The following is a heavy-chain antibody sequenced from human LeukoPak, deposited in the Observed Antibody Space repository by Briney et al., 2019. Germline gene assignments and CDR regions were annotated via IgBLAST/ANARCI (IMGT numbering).Heavy chain of an antibody. CDR2: ISAYNGNT. Sequence: GASVKVSCKASGYTFTSYGISWVRQAPGQGLEWMGWISAYNGNTNYAQKLQGRVTMTTDTSTSTAYMELRSLRSDDTAVYYCARVATGDYYGSGSYNSWYFDLWGRGTLVTVSS. J-gene: IGHJ2*01. D-gene: IGHD3-10*01. CDR1: GYTFTSYG. V-gene: IGHV1-18*01. CDR3: ARVATGDYYGSGSYNSWYFDL.